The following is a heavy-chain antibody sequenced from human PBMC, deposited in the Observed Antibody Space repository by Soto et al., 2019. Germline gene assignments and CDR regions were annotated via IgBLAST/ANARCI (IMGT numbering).Heavy chain of an antibody. CDR2: MSPKTANT. Sequence: GASVKVSCKASGYTFTSYDINWVRQTAGQGLEWMGWMSPKTANTGYAQKFQGRVTMTRSTSISTAYMELSSLTSEDTAVYYCTGGPPNWGFDSWGQGIPVTVSS. CDR1: GYTFTSYD. V-gene: IGHV1-8*01. J-gene: IGHJ5*01. D-gene: IGHD7-27*01. CDR3: TGGPPNWGFDS.